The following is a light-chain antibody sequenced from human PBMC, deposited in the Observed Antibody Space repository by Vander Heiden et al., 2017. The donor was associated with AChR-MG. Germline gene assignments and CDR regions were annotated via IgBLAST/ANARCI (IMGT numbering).Light chain of an antibody. V-gene: IGLV2-11*01. Sequence: QSALTPPRSVSGSPGQSVTISCTGTSSDVGGYNEVSWYQQHPGKAPKHMIYDVSKRPSGVPDRCSGSKSGNTASLTISGLQAEDEADYYCCSYAGSYFRVFGTGTKVTGL. J-gene: IGLJ1*01. CDR1: SSDVGGYNE. CDR2: DVS. CDR3: CSYAGSYFRV.